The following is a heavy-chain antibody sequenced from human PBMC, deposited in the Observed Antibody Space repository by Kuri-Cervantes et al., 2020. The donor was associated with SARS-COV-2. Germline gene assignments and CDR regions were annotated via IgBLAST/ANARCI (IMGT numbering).Heavy chain of an antibody. V-gene: IGHV4-59*01. Sequence: ESLKTSCTVPGVSISSDYWSWIRQPPGKGLEWIGYIYYSGSTNYNPSLKSRVTISVDTSKNQFSLKLSSVTAADTAVYYCASGPTDYYGSGSYSYYYYYDGMDVWGQGTTVTVSS. CDR2: IYYSGST. CDR1: GVSISSDY. D-gene: IGHD3-10*01. CDR3: ASGPTDYYGSGSYSYYYYYDGMDV. J-gene: IGHJ6*02.